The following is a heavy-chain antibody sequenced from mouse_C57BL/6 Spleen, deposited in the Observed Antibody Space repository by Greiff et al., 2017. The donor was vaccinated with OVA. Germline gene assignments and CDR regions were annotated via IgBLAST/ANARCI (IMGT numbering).Heavy chain of an antibody. J-gene: IGHJ2*01. Sequence: EVQLVESGAELVRPGASVKLSCTASGFNIKDDYMHWVKQRPEQGLEWIGWIDPENGDTEYASKFQGKATITADTSSNTAYLQLSSLTSEDTAVYYCTTSITTVVARGYWGQGTTLTVSS. CDR1: GFNIKDDY. V-gene: IGHV14-4*01. CDR3: TTSITTVVARGY. CDR2: IDPENGDT. D-gene: IGHD1-1*01.